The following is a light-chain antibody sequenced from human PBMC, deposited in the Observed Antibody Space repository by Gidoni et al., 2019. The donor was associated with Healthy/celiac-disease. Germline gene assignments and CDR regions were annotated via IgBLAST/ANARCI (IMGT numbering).Light chain of an antibody. V-gene: IGKV1-33*01. CDR2: DAS. CDR1: QDISNY. J-gene: IGKJ4*01. Sequence: DIQMTQSPSSLSASVGDRVTITCQASQDISNYLNWYQQKPGKAPKLLIYDASNLETGVPSRFSGSGSGTDFTFTISSLQPEDIATYYCQQYDNLPPEFXGXTKVEIK. CDR3: QQYDNLPPE.